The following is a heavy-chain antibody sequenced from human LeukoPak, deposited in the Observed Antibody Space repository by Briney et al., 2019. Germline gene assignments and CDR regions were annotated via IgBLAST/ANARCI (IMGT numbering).Heavy chain of an antibody. CDR1: GYSFTSYW. CDR2: IYPGDSDT. D-gene: IGHD5-18*01. CDR3: ARLSGIQLWLRPFDY. V-gene: IGHV5-51*01. Sequence: NSGESLKISCKGSGYSFTSYWIGWVRPMPGKGLEWMGIIYPGDSDTRYRPSFQGQVTISADKSISTAYLQWSSLKASDTAMYYCARLSGIQLWLRPFDYWGQGTLVTVSS. J-gene: IGHJ4*02.